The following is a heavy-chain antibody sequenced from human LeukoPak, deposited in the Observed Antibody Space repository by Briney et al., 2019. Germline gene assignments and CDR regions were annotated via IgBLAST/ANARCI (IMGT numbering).Heavy chain of an antibody. CDR3: AKDLAGSGSYSFDY. CDR1: GFTFSNYA. CDR2: ISGSGGST. J-gene: IGHJ4*02. D-gene: IGHD1-26*01. Sequence: PLGSLRLSCAASGFTFSNYAMNWVRQAPRGGLEWVSAISGSGGSTYYADSVKGRFTISRDNSKNTLYLQMNSLRAEDTAVYYCAKDLAGSGSYSFDYWGQGTLVTVSS. V-gene: IGHV3-23*01.